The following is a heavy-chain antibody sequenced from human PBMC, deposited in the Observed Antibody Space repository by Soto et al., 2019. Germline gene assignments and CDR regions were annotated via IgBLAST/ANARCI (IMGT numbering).Heavy chain of an antibody. V-gene: IGHV3-11*01. CDR3: ASPILGCSGGSCYSVGAFDI. Sequence: GGSLRLSCAASGFTFSDYYMSWIRQAPGKGLERVSYISSSGSTIYYADSVKGRFTISRDNAKNSLYLQMNSLRAEDTAVYYCASPILGCSGGSCYSVGAFDIWGQGTMVTVSS. D-gene: IGHD2-15*01. J-gene: IGHJ3*02. CDR1: GFTFSDYY. CDR2: ISSSGSTI.